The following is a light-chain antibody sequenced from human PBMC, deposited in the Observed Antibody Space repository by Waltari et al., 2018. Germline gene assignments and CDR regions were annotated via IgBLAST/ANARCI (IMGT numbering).Light chain of an antibody. Sequence: QSALTQPPSASGSPGQSVTISCTGTSSDVGGYNYVSWYQHHPGKAPKLMIHEVTTRPSVVPDRVSGSKAGNTASRTVSGLQSEDEADYYCSSYAGSNTVVFGGGTKLTVL. V-gene: IGLV2-8*01. CDR2: EVT. CDR1: SSDVGGYNY. CDR3: SSYAGSNTVV. J-gene: IGLJ2*01.